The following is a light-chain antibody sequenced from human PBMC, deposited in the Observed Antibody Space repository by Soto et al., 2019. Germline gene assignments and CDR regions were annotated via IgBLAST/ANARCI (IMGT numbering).Light chain of an antibody. CDR2: GAS. V-gene: IGKV3-15*01. J-gene: IGKJ4*01. CDR3: QQYNNS. CDR1: QSVSSN. Sequence: EIVMTQSPATLSVSPGERATLSCRASQSVSSNLAWYQQKPGQAPRLLIYGASTRATGIPARFSGSGSGTEFTLTISSLQSEDFAVYYCQQYNNSFGGGTRWIS.